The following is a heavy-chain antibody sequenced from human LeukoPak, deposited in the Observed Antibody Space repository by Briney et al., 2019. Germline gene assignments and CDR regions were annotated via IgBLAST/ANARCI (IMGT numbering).Heavy chain of an antibody. V-gene: IGHV4-59*01. J-gene: IGHJ4*02. CDR3: ARDFPILY. CDR1: GGSISSYY. CDR2: IYYTGST. Sequence: SETLSLTCTVSGGSISSYYWSWIRQPPGKGLEWIGYIYYTGSTDYNPSLKSRVTISVDTSKNQFSLKLSSVTAAGTAVYYCARDFPILYWGQGTLVTVSS.